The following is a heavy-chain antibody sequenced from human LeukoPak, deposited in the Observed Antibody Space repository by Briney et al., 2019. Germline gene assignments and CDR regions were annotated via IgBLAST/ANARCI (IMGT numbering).Heavy chain of an antibody. J-gene: IGHJ4*02. Sequence: GGSLRLSCAASGFTFSTYSMNWVRQAPGKGLEWVSSITSSGSAIYYADSVKGRFTISRDSAKNSLYLQMNSLRAEDTAVYYCARDWKYKVDYWGQGTLVTVSS. V-gene: IGHV3-21*01. CDR1: GFTFSTYS. D-gene: IGHD1-7*01. CDR2: ITSSGSAI. CDR3: ARDWKYKVDY.